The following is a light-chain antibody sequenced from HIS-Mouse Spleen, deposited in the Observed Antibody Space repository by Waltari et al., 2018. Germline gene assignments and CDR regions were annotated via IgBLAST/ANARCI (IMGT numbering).Light chain of an antibody. V-gene: IGLV1-47*01. CDR2: RNN. Sequence: QSVLTQPPSASGTPGQRVTISCSGSISNIGSNYVYWYQQLPGTAPKLLIYRNNQRPSGVPDRFSGSKSGTSASLAISGLRSEDEADYYCAAWDDSLFWVFGGGTKLTVL. J-gene: IGLJ3*02. CDR1: ISNIGSNY. CDR3: AAWDDSLFWV.